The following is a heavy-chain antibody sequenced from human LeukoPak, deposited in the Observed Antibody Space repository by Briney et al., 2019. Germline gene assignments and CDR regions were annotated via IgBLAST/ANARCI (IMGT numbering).Heavy chain of an antibody. CDR2: IQYDGSSK. D-gene: IGHD4-11*01. CDR3: AKDISNYVFDY. J-gene: IGHJ4*02. V-gene: IGHV3-30*02. CDR1: GFTFSYYA. Sequence: GGSLRLSCAASGFTFSYYAMHWVRQAPGKGLEWVAFIQYDGSSKYYADSVKGRFTISGDNSKNTLYLQMNSLRAEDTAVYYCAKDISNYVFDYWGQGTLVTVSS.